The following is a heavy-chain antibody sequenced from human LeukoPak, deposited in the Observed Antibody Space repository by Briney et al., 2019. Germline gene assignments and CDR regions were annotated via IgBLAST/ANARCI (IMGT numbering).Heavy chain of an antibody. V-gene: IGHV6-1*01. CDR2: TYYRSKWYN. D-gene: IGHD3-10*01. CDR3: SSSKRGVLDVFDI. J-gene: IGHJ3*02. CDR1: GDSVSSNRAA. Sequence: SQTLSLTCATSGDSVSSNRAAWNWNRQSPSRGLVWLGRTYYRSKWYNDYADSVRSRITIYPDKSKSQFSLQLNSVTPEDTALYFCSSSKRGVLDVFDIWGQGTMVTVSS.